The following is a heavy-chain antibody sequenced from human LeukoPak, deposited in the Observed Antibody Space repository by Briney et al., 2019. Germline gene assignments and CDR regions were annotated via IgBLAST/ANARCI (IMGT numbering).Heavy chain of an antibody. CDR3: AKALFNYYGSGSYYNPFDY. D-gene: IGHD3-10*01. CDR1: GFTFDDYA. J-gene: IGHJ4*02. Sequence: GGSLRLSCAASGFTFDDYAMHWVRQAPGKGLEWVSGISWNSGSIGYADSVKGRFTISRDNAKNSLYLQMNSLRAEDTALYYCAKALFNYYGSGSYYNPFDYWGQGTLVTVSS. CDR2: ISWNSGSI. V-gene: IGHV3-9*01.